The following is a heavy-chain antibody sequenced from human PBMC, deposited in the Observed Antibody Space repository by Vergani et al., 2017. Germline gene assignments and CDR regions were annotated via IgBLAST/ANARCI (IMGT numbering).Heavy chain of an antibody. Sequence: EVQLVESGGGLVQPGGSLRLSCAASGFTFSSYWMHWVRQAPGKGLVWVSRINSDGSSTSYADSVKGRFTISRDNAKNTLYLQMNSLRAEDTAVYYCARGAGGMYDFWSGYYGDYYYMDVWGKGTTVTVSS. CDR3: ARGAGGMYDFWSGYYGDYYYMDV. CDR1: GFTFSSYW. J-gene: IGHJ6*03. CDR2: INSDGSST. V-gene: IGHV3-74*01. D-gene: IGHD3-3*01.